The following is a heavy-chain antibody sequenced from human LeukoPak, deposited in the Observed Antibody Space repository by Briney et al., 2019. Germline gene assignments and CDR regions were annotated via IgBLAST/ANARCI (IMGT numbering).Heavy chain of an antibody. Sequence: PSETLSLTCTVSGGSISNSYWSWIRQPPGKGLEWIGYIHYSGSTNYNPSLKSRVAISVDTSKNQFSLRVTSVTAADTAVYYCAREGRGSTQAYWGQGTLVTVSS. V-gene: IGHV4-59*12. D-gene: IGHD2-15*01. J-gene: IGHJ4*02. CDR1: GGSISNSY. CDR2: IHYSGST. CDR3: AREGRGSTQAY.